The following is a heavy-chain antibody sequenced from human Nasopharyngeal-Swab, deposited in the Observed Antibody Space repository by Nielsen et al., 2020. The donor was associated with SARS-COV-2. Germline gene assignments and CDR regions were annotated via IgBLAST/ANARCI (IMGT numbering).Heavy chain of an antibody. D-gene: IGHD6-19*01. J-gene: IGHJ6*03. CDR2: IYHSGST. CDR3: ARGDSPYSSDWYVFSGLYYYYYIDV. V-gene: IGHV4-38-2*02. Sequence: WIRQGPGKGLEWIGSIYHSGSTYYNPSLKSRVTISVGTSKNQFSLKLSSLTAADRPVYYLARGDSPYSSDWYVFSGLYYYYYIDVWGKGAPVTVSS.